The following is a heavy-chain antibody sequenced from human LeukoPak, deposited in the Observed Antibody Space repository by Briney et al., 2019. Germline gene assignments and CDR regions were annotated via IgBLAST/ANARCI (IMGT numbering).Heavy chain of an antibody. V-gene: IGHV3-7*01. CDR2: IKEDGSEK. Sequence: GGSLRLSCAASGFTFSSFWMSWVRQAPGKGLEWVANIKEDGSEKYYVDSVKGRFTISRDNARNSLFLQMNSLRTEDTAVYYCARDAVTAYWGQGTLVTVSS. D-gene: IGHD1-14*01. J-gene: IGHJ4*02. CDR3: ARDAVTAY. CDR1: GFTFSSFW.